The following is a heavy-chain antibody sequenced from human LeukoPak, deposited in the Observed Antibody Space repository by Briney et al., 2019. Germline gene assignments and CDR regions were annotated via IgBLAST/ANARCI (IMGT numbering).Heavy chain of an antibody. CDR3: AKDMSRSQTTFMDV. J-gene: IGHJ6*03. D-gene: IGHD4-11*01. Sequence: GRSLRLSCAASGFTFDDYAMHWVRQAPGKGLEWVSGISWNSGSIGYADSVKGRFTISRDNAKNSLYLQMNSLRAEDTALYYCAKDMSRSQTTFMDVWGKGTTVTVSS. CDR2: ISWNSGSI. CDR1: GFTFDDYA. V-gene: IGHV3-9*01.